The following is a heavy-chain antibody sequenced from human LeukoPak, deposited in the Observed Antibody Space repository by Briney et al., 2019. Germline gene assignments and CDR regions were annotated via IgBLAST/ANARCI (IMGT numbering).Heavy chain of an antibody. CDR3: AKDPHYGSGSYSHFDY. D-gene: IGHD3-10*01. Sequence: GGSLRLSCAASGFTFSSYAMSWVRQAPGKGLEWVSAISGSGGSTYYADSVKGRFTISRDNSKNTPYLQMNSLRAEDTAVYYCAKDPHYGSGSYSHFDYWGQGTLVTASS. J-gene: IGHJ4*02. CDR1: GFTFSSYA. V-gene: IGHV3-23*01. CDR2: ISGSGGST.